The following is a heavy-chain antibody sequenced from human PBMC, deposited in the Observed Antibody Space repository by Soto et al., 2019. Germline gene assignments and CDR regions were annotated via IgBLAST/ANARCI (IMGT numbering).Heavy chain of an antibody. J-gene: IGHJ4*02. V-gene: IGHV4-30-4*01. CDR1: GDSISSPHYY. D-gene: IGHD3-22*01. Sequence: PSETLSLTCTVYGDSISSPHYYWTWIRQPPGKGLEWVGYIYYTGNNFYNPALKSRVAMSVDPSTNQFSLKLASVTDADTAVYFCAREPKQNYDSSPWNGGFDSWGPGTLVTVSS. CDR2: IYYTGNN. CDR3: AREPKQNYDSSPWNGGFDS.